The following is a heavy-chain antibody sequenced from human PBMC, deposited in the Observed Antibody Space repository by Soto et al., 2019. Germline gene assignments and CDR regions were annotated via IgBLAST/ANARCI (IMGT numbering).Heavy chain of an antibody. Sequence: SETLSLTCAVSGGSISSGGYSWSWIRQPPGKGLEWIGYIYHSGSTYYNPSLKSRVTISVDTSKNQFSLKLSSVTAADTAVYYCARDKRPTSRDYYYYGMDVWGQGTTVT. CDR3: ARDKRPTSRDYYYYGMDV. V-gene: IGHV4-30-2*01. D-gene: IGHD1-26*01. CDR1: GGSISSGGYS. J-gene: IGHJ6*02. CDR2: IYHSGST.